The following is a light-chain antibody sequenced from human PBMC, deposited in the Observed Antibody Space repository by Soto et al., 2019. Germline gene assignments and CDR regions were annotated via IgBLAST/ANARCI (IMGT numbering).Light chain of an antibody. V-gene: IGKV3-20*01. CDR3: QQYGSSIT. CDR1: QSVRSSY. CDR2: GAS. Sequence: ESVLTQSPGTLSLSPGERATLSCRASQSVRSSYLAWYQQKPGQAPRLLIYGASSRATGIPDRFSGSGSGTDFTLTISRLEPEDFAVYYCQQYGSSITFGQETRLEIK. J-gene: IGKJ5*01.